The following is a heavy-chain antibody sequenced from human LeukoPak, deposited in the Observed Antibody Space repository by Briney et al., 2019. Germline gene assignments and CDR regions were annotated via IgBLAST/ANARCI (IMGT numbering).Heavy chain of an antibody. CDR1: GSAFSSFT. CDR3: AKEGDGSTWSAFDV. Sequence: GGSLSLSRAVSGSAFSSFTMLCVGAAPGEGRECVSSMCGSSAYLYSAQPVRGQFTISRDNSKNTVSLQMNTLRAEDTAVYYCAKEGDGSTWSAFDVWGQGTMVTVSS. V-gene: IGHV3-21*06. J-gene: IGHJ3*01. D-gene: IGHD2-21*01. CDR2: MCGSSAYL.